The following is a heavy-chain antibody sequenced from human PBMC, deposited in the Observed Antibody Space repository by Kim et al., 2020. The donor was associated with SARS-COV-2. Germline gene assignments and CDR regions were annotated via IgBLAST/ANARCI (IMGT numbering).Heavy chain of an antibody. CDR2: ISYDGSNK. V-gene: IGHV3-30*18. Sequence: GSLRLSCAASGFTFSSYGMHWVRQAPGKGLEWVAVISYDGSNKYYADSVKGRFTNSRDNSKNTLYLQMNSLRAEDTAVYYCAKDTKYYDFWSGYFPKTDYYYYYGMDVWGQGTTVTVSS. J-gene: IGHJ6*02. D-gene: IGHD3-3*01. CDR1: GFTFSSYG. CDR3: AKDTKYYDFWSGYFPKTDYYYYYGMDV.